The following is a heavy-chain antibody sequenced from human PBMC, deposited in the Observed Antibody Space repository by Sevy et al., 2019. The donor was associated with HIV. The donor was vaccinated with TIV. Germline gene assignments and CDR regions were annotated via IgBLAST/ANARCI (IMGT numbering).Heavy chain of an antibody. J-gene: IGHJ4*02. Sequence: GGSLRLSCAASRFTFSGYAMHWVRQAPGLGLKWVAAISYDGSIKYYADSVKGRFTISRDNSKNTLYLQMNSLRAEDTAVYYCAKDPGYSSDWYALAFYFDYWGQRTLVTVSS. V-gene: IGHV3-30*18. CDR3: AKDPGYSSDWYALAFYFDY. D-gene: IGHD6-13*01. CDR1: RFTFSGYA. CDR2: ISYDGSIK.